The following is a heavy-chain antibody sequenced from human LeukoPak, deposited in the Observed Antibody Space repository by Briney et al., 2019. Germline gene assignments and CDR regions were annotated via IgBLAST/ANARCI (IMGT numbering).Heavy chain of an antibody. J-gene: IGHJ4*02. CDR1: GFTFSDYY. D-gene: IGHD6-13*01. Sequence: GGSLTLSCAASGFTFSDYYMSWIRQAPGKGLEWVSYISSGSTIYYADSVKGRFTISRDNAKNSLYLQMNSLRAEDTAVYYCARDLIGIAYRGAFYYWGQGTLVTVSS. CDR3: ARDLIGIAYRGAFYY. CDR2: ISSGSTI. V-gene: IGHV3-11*01.